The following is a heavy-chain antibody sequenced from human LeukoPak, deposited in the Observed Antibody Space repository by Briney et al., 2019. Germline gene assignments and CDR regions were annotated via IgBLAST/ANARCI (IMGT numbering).Heavy chain of an antibody. J-gene: IGHJ5*02. CDR2: ISGSGGST. D-gene: IGHD2-2*01. V-gene: IGHV3-23*01. CDR3: AKRTSIVVVPAATP. Sequence: PGGSLRLSCAASGFTFSSYAMSWVRQAPGKGLEWVSAISGSGGSTYYADSVKGRFTISRDNSKNTLYLQMNSLRAEDTAVYYCAKRTSIVVVPAATPWGHGTLVTVSS. CDR1: GFTFSSYA.